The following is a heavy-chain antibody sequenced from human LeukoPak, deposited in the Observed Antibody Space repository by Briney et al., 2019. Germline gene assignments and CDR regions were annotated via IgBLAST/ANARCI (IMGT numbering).Heavy chain of an antibody. CDR1: GGSFSGYY. CDR2: INHSGST. D-gene: IGHD6-13*01. V-gene: IGHV4-34*01. J-gene: IGHJ4*02. Sequence: KPSETLSHTCAVYGGSFSGYYWSWIRQPPGKGLEWIGEINHSGSTNYNPSLKSRVTISVDTSKNQFSLKLSSVTAADTAVYYCARKPLAAAGLDYWGQGTLVTVSS. CDR3: ARKPLAAAGLDY.